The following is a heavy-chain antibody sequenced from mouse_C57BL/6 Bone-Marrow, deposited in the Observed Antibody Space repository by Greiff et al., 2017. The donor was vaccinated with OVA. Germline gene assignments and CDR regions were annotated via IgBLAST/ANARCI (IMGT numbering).Heavy chain of an antibody. V-gene: IGHV1-54*01. J-gene: IGHJ3*01. CDR3: ARSLGTRFAD. CDR2: INPGSGGT. CDR1: GYAFTNYL. D-gene: IGHD4-1*01. Sequence: QVQLQQSGAELVRPGTSVKVSCKASGYAFTNYLIEWVKQRPGQGLEWIGVINPGSGGTNYNEKFKGKATLTADKSSSTAYMQLSSLTSEDSAVYLCARSLGTRFADWGQGTLVTVSA.